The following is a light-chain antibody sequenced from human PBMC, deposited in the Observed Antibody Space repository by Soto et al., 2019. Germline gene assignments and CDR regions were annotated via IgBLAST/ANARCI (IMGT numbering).Light chain of an antibody. CDR1: SSDVGGYNY. Sequence: QSALTQPASVSGSPGQSITISCTGTSSDVGGYNYVSWYQQHPGKAPKLMIFDVTHRPSGVSNRFSGSKSGNSASLTISGLQSEDEADYYCASYTINTILVVFGTGTKLTVL. CDR2: DVT. V-gene: IGLV2-14*03. J-gene: IGLJ1*01. CDR3: ASYTINTILVV.